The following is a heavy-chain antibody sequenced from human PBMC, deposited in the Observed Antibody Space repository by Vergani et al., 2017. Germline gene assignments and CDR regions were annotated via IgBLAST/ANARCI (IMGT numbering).Heavy chain of an antibody. V-gene: IGHV3-49*04. CDR3: TRDSYSSSWYKSLFDY. Sequence: VQLVESGGGVVQPGRSLRLSCAASGFTFSNAWMSWVRQAPGKGLEWVGFIRSKAYGGTTEYAASVKGRFTISRDDSKSIAYLQMNSLKTEDTAVYYCTRDSYSSSWYKSLFDYWGQGTLVTVSS. J-gene: IGHJ4*02. D-gene: IGHD6-13*01. CDR2: IRSKAYGGTT. CDR1: GFTFSNAW.